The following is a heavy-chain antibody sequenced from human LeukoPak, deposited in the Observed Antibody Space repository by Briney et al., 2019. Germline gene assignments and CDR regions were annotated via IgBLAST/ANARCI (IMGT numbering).Heavy chain of an antibody. V-gene: IGHV3-7*03. D-gene: IGHD4-17*01. CDR1: GFTFSSHW. Sequence: PGGSLRLSCAASGFTFSSHWMSWVRQAPGKGLEWVANINQNGSEKYHVDSVKGRFTISRDNAKNSLYLQMNSLKTEDTAMYYCARGGTTVSPLGYWGQGTLVTVSS. CDR2: INQNGSEK. CDR3: ARGGTTVSPLGY. J-gene: IGHJ4*02.